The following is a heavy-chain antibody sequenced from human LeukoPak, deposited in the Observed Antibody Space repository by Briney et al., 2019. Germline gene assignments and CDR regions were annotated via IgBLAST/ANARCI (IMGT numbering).Heavy chain of an antibody. CDR1: GYTFTDYY. CDR3: AGRPKTDCTSCSYDY. V-gene: IGHV1-69-2*01. J-gene: IGHJ4*02. Sequence: ASVKVSCKVSGYTFTDYYLHWVQQAPGKGLEWIGLVDTEEGANIYADLFQGRFTITAETYKDIALMELSSLRSEDTAVYYCAGRPKTDCTSCSYDYWDQGTLVTVSS. D-gene: IGHD2-2*01. CDR2: VDTEEGAN.